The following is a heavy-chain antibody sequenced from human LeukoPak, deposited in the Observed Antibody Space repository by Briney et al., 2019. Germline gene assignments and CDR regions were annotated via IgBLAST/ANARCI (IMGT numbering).Heavy chain of an antibody. D-gene: IGHD3-22*01. CDR2: INPNSGGT. CDR1: GYTFTGYY. V-gene: IGHV1-2*06. Sequence: GASVKVSCKASGYTFTGYYMHWVRQAPGQGLEWMGRINPNSGGTNYAQKFQGRVTMTRDTSISTAYMELSRLRSEDTAVYYCATVAYYYNSSVYGKTWFAPGGGGPVVTVP. J-gene: IGHJ5*02. CDR3: ATVAYYYNSSVYGKTWFAP.